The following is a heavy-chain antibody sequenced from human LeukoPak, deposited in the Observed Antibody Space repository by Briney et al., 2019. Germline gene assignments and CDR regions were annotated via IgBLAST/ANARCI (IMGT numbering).Heavy chain of an antibody. J-gene: IGHJ6*02. V-gene: IGHV1-8*01. Sequence: ASVKVSCKASGYTFTSYDINWVRQATGQGLEWMGWMNPNSGNTGYAQKFQGRVTMTRNTSISTAYMELSSLRSEDTAVYYCARVFCSGGSCFPLYYYYGMDVWGQGTTVTVSS. CDR3: ARVFCSGGSCFPLYYYYGMDV. CDR1: GYTFTSYD. CDR2: MNPNSGNT. D-gene: IGHD2-15*01.